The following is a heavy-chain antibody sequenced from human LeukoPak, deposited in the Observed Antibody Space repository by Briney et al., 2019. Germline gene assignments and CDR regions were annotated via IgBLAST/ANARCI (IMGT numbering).Heavy chain of an antibody. J-gene: IGHJ4*02. Sequence: SETLSLTCAVSGGSITSGGYYWTWIRQHPGEGLEWIGYIYYSGSTYYNPSLKSRVIISVDTSKNQFSLKLSSVTAADTAVYYCARAPPHYYDSDVPFDYWGQGTLVTVSS. CDR1: GGSITSGGYY. CDR2: IYYSGST. D-gene: IGHD3-22*01. V-gene: IGHV4-31*11. CDR3: ARAPPHYYDSDVPFDY.